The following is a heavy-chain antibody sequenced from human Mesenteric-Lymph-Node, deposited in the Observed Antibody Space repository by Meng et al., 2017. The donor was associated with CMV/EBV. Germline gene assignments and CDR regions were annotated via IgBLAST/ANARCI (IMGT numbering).Heavy chain of an antibody. D-gene: IGHD3-10*01. CDR1: SVNNGDYY. CDR2: IYYSGNT. J-gene: IGHJ4*02. V-gene: IGHV4-31*02. Sequence: SVNNGDYYWSWIRHLPGRGLEWIGYIYYSGNTKYNPSLKSRVSMSVDTSQNQFSLQLTSLTAADTAMYYCARDRGYYASGTSRRYLEIWGQGALVTVSS. CDR3: ARDRGYYASGTSRRYLEI.